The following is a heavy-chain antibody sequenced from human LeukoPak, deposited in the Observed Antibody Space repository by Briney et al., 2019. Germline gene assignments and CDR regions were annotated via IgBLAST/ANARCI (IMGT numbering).Heavy chain of an antibody. CDR2: IYYTGST. J-gene: IGHJ6*03. CDR3: ARPLNYYYYMDV. Sequence: PSETLSLTCTVSGGSISSSDYYWGWIRQPPGKGLEWIGSIYYTGSTYYNPSLKSRVTISVDTSKNQFSVTLSSVTAADTAVYYCARPLNYYYYMDVWGKGTTVTVSS. CDR1: GGSISSSDYY. V-gene: IGHV4-39*01.